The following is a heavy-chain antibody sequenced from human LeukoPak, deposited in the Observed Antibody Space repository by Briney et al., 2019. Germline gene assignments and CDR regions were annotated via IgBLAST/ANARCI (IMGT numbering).Heavy chain of an antibody. Sequence: SGTLSLTCAVSGGSISSSNWWSWVRPPPGKGLEWIGEIYHSGSTNYNPSLKSRVTISVDKSKNQFSLKLSSVTAADTAVYYCARDLYDILTGYYLLRGAFDIWGQGTMVTVSS. J-gene: IGHJ3*02. V-gene: IGHV4-4*02. CDR2: IYHSGST. D-gene: IGHD3-9*01. CDR1: GGSISSSNW. CDR3: ARDLYDILTGYYLLRGAFDI.